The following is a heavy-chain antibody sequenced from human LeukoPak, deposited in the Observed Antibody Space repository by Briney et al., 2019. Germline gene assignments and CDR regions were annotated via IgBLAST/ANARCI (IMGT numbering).Heavy chain of an antibody. Sequence: PGGSLRLSCAASGFTFRSYWMSWVRQAPGKGLEWVASIKDDGSEKYCVDSVKGRFTISRDNAKNSLYLQMNSLRADDTAVYYCARVYDSSGYYGSYWGQGTLVTVSS. J-gene: IGHJ4*02. CDR2: IKDDGSEK. D-gene: IGHD3-22*01. CDR1: GFTFRSYW. V-gene: IGHV3-7*04. CDR3: ARVYDSSGYYGSY.